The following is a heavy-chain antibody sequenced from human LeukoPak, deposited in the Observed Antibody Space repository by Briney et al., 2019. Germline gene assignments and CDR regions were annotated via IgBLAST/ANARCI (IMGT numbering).Heavy chain of an antibody. Sequence: GASVTVSRKASGYTFTDYYLHWVRQAPGQGLEWMGWINAKNGGTEYAQKFQGRVTLTRDTSISTAYMVLTSLRYDDTAVYYCARVTSGTYHYWGQGTLVTISS. CDR2: INAKNGGT. J-gene: IGHJ4*02. D-gene: IGHD1-26*01. CDR1: GYTFTDYY. CDR3: ARVTSGTYHY. V-gene: IGHV1-2*02.